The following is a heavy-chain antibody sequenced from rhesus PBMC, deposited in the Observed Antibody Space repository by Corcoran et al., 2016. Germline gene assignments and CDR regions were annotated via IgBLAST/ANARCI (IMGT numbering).Heavy chain of an antibody. Sequence: QVQLQESGPGLVKPSETLSLTCAVHGYSISSGYAWSWIRQPPGKGLEWIGNVGGRGGITNYTPSLKSLVTFSKDTSKNHFSLNVSSVTAADTAVYYCARDVRIYSNYDAFDSWGQGLRVTVSS. CDR1: GYSISSGYA. V-gene: IGHV4-127*01. CDR2: VGGRGGIT. J-gene: IGHJ3*01. CDR3: ARDVRIYSNYDAFDS. D-gene: IGHD4-23*01.